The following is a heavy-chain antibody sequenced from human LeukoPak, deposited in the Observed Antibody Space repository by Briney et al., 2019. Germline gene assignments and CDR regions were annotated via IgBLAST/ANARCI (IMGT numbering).Heavy chain of an antibody. Sequence: ASVKVSCKASGYTFTSYGISWVRQAPGQGLEWMGWISAYNGNTNYAQKLQGRVTMTTDTSTSTAYMELRSLRSDDTAVYYCASSTTEFGRVIVYGMDVWGQGTTVAVSS. V-gene: IGHV1-18*01. D-gene: IGHD3-16*02. CDR1: GYTFTSYG. CDR2: ISAYNGNT. CDR3: ASSTTEFGRVIVYGMDV. J-gene: IGHJ6*02.